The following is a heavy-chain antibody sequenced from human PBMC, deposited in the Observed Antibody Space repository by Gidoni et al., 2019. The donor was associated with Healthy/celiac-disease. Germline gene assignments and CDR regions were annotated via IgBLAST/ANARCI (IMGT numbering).Heavy chain of an antibody. CDR3: DSVYGDYVDY. D-gene: IGHD4-17*01. J-gene: IGHJ4*02. CDR1: GGSISSSSDY. Sequence: QLQLQESGPGLVKPSETLSLTCTVTGGSISSSSDYWGWIRQPPGKGLEWIGSIYYRGSSSYNPSLMSLVTISVDTSKTQFSLKLSSVTAADTAVYYCDSVYGDYVDYWGQGTLVTVSS. CDR2: IYYRGSS. V-gene: IGHV4-39*01.